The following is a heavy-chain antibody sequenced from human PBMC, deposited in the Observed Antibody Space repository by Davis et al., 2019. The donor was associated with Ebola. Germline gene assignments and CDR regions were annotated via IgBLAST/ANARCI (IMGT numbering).Heavy chain of an antibody. CDR1: GGSISSSSYY. J-gene: IGHJ6*02. CDR2: MYESGST. CDR3: AREQEGGGYGMDV. D-gene: IGHD2-15*01. Sequence: SETLSLTCTVSGGSISSSSYYWGWIRQPPGKGLEWMGYMYESGSTTYNPSLESRVTISVDTSKNQFSLKLSSVTAADTAVYYCAREQEGGGYGMDVWGQGTTVTVSS. V-gene: IGHV4-61*05.